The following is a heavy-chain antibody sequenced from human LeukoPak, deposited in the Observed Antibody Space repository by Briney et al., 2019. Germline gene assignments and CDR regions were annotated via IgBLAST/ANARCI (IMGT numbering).Heavy chain of an antibody. CDR3: ARGLSGPGYYFDY. Sequence: ASVKVSCKASGYTFTSYGISWVRQAPGQGLEWMGWMNPNSGNTGYAQKFQGRVTMTRNTSISTAYMELSSLRSEDTAVYYCARGLSGPGYYFDYWGQGTLVTVSS. J-gene: IGHJ4*02. D-gene: IGHD3-10*01. V-gene: IGHV1-8*02. CDR1: GYTFTSYG. CDR2: MNPNSGNT.